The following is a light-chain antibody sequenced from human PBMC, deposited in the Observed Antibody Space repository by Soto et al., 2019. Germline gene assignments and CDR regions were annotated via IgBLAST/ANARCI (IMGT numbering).Light chain of an antibody. CDR3: QQYHSLSFT. Sequence: DIQMTQSPSSLSASVGDRVTITCRASQSITYWLAWYQQKAGRAPKLLIYDVLNLQSGVPSRFSGSGSGTEFTLTISCLQPDDSATYYCQQYHSLSFTFGQGTKLEIK. J-gene: IGKJ2*01. V-gene: IGKV1-5*01. CDR1: QSITYW. CDR2: DVL.